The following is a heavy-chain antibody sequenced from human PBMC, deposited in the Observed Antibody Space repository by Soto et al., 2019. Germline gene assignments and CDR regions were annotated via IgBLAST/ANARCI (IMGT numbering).Heavy chain of an antibody. V-gene: IGHV4-34*01. CDR1: GGSVTSDEDY. D-gene: IGHD4-17*01. Sequence: PSETLSLTCTVSGGSVTSDEDYWTWIRQSPGKGLEWIGEIKHSGSTNYSPSLKSRVTISVDTSKNQFSLKLSSVTAADTAVYYCGRGMTTVRYYYYYGMDVWGQGTTVTVSS. CDR2: IKHSGST. CDR3: GRGMTTVRYYYYYGMDV. J-gene: IGHJ6*02.